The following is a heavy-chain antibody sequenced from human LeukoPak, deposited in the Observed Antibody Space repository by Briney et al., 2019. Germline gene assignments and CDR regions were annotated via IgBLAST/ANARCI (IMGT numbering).Heavy chain of an antibody. CDR1: GFAFSNYA. J-gene: IGHJ4*02. D-gene: IGHD6-13*01. V-gene: IGHV3-23*01. CDR2: ISGSADNT. CDR3: AKSRAISIAAAGNY. Sequence: GGSLRLSCAASGFAFSNYAMNWVRQTPGKGLEWVSGISGSADNTYYADSVKGRLTISRDNSKNTLFLQMNSLRPEDTAIYYWAKSRAISIAAAGNYWGEGTLVPVSS.